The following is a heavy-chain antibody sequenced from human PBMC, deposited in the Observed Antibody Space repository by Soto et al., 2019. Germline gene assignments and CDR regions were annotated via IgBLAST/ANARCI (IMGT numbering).Heavy chain of an antibody. CDR3: ARPIRVAPVYFAIDV. CDR2: IYDSGST. J-gene: IGHJ6*02. CDR1: GGSISSGGYS. V-gene: IGHV4-30-2*01. Sequence: QMQLQESGSGLVKPSQTLSLTCTVSGGSISSGGYSWSWIRQPPGKGLEWIGYIYDSGSTYYNPSLKSRGTISVDRSKNQFSLKLSSVTAADTAVYFCARPIRVAPVYFAIDVWGQGTTVTVSS. D-gene: IGHD3-3*01.